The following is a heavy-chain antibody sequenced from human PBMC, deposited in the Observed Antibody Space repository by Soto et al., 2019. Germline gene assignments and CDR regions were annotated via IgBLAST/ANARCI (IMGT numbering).Heavy chain of an antibody. Sequence: ASVKVSCKASGYLFTAYSMHWVRLAPGQGLEWMGVVNPSGGSTKYAQNFQGRVTITTDTTTNNIYMELSSLRSDDKAIYYCAREENCSGGTCYSEYFHRWGQGTLVTVSS. D-gene: IGHD2-15*01. V-gene: IGHV1-46*01. CDR3: AREENCSGGTCYSEYFHR. J-gene: IGHJ1*01. CDR2: VNPSGGST. CDR1: GYLFTAYS.